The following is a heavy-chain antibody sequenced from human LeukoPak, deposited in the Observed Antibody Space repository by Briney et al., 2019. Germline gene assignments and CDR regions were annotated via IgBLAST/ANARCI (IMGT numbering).Heavy chain of an antibody. J-gene: IGHJ4*02. CDR3: AYDYDFWSGYLRY. CDR1: GGTFSSYT. Sequence: SVKVSCKASGGTFSSYTISWVRQAPGQGLEWMGRIIPILGIANYAQKFQGRVTITADKSTSTAYMELSSLRSEDTAVHYCAYDYDFWSGYLRYWGQGTLVTVSS. D-gene: IGHD3-3*01. CDR2: IIPILGIA. V-gene: IGHV1-69*02.